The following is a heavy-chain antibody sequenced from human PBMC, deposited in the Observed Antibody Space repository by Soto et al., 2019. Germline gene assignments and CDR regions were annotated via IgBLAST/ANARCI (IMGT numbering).Heavy chain of an antibody. CDR1: GFTFSSYA. D-gene: IGHD5-12*01. CDR2: ISGSGGST. V-gene: IGHV3-23*01. J-gene: IGHJ4*02. CDR3: ASREMATITPIDY. Sequence: GGSLRLYCAASGFTFSSYAMSWVRQAPGKGLEWVSTISGSGGSTYYADSVKGRFTISRDNSKNTLYLQMNSLRAEDTAVYYCASREMATITPIDYWGQGTLVTVSS.